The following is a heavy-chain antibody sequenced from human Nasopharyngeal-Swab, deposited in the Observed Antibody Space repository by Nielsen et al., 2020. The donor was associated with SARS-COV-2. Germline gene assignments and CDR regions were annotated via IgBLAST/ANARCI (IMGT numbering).Heavy chain of an antibody. V-gene: IGHV3-9*01. CDR3: AKTMVRGDFYYFLDV. Sequence: SLKISCVASGFSFDDYTMHWVRQAPGKGLEWVSGISWKSGNMGYADSVKGRFTISRDNAKNSVYLQMSSLRPEDTALYYCAKTMVRGDFYYFLDVWGKGTTVTVSS. CDR1: GFSFDDYT. D-gene: IGHD3-10*01. CDR2: ISWKSGNM. J-gene: IGHJ6*03.